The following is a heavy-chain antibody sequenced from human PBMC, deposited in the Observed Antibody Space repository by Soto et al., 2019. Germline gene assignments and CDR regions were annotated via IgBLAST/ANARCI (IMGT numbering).Heavy chain of an antibody. J-gene: IGHJ6*02. CDR1: GFTFSDYY. CDR3: ARTYGGYPPLYYGMDV. Sequence: QVHLVESGGDLVKPGGSLRLSCAASGFTFSDYYMNWIRQAPGKGLDWVSSISSRDNTIYYADSGQGRFTISRDNAKNSLYLQMNSLRAEDTAVYYCARTYGGYPPLYYGMDVWGQGTTVTVSS. V-gene: IGHV3-11*01. D-gene: IGHD5-12*01. CDR2: ISSRDNTI.